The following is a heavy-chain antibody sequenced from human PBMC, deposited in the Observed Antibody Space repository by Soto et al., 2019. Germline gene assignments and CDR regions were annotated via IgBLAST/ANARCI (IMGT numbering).Heavy chain of an antibody. D-gene: IGHD1-7*01. Sequence: SETLSLACSVSGCSFTSNNWWTWVRQPPGQGLEWIGEIYRTGSTNYNPSLKSRVTISLDKSENQFSLKVTSLTAADTAVYYCASRDPGTSVDYWGQGTLVTVSS. CDR2: IYRTGST. CDR3: ASRDPGTSVDY. CDR1: GCSFTSNNW. J-gene: IGHJ4*02. V-gene: IGHV4-4*02.